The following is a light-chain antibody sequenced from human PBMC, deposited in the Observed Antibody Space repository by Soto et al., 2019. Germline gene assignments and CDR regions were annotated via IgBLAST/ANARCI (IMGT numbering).Light chain of an antibody. J-gene: IGKJ1*01. CDR3: QQYNNWPPT. V-gene: IGKV3-15*01. Sequence: EIVMTQSPATLSVSPGERATLSCRASQSVSSNLAWYQQKPGQAPRLLTYDASTRSTGGPARFSGSGSGTEFTLTISSLQSEDFAVYYCQQYNNWPPTFGQGTKVDIK. CDR1: QSVSSN. CDR2: DAS.